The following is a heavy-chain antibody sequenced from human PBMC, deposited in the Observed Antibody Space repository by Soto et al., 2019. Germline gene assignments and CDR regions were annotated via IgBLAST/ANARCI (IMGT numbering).Heavy chain of an antibody. CDR1: GYTFTSYG. V-gene: IGHV1-18*04. CDR3: ARVEKATYYGMDV. CDR2: ISAYNGNT. Sequence: GASVKVSCKASGYTFTSYGISWVRQAPGQGLEWMGWISAYNGNTNYAQKLQGRVTMTTDTSTGTAYMELRSLRSDDTAVYYCARVEKATYYGMDVWGQGTTVTVSS. J-gene: IGHJ6*02. D-gene: IGHD3-3*01.